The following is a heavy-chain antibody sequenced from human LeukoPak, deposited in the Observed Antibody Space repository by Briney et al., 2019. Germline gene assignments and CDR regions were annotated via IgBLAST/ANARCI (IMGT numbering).Heavy chain of an antibody. CDR1: GFTFNNYA. Sequence: GGSLRLSCAASGFTFNNYAMSWVRQAPGKGLEWVSAISSSGGSTYYADSVKGRFTISRDNSKNTVDLQMNSLRAEDTAVYYCAKGIHYYDSSGSGTFDIWGQGTMVTVSS. D-gene: IGHD3-22*01. CDR2: ISSSGGST. CDR3: AKGIHYYDSSGSGTFDI. V-gene: IGHV3-23*01. J-gene: IGHJ3*02.